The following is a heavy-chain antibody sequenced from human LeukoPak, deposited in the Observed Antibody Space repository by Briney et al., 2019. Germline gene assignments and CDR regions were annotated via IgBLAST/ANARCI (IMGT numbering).Heavy chain of an antibody. CDR3: AKSPSSGYYFGYFQH. V-gene: IGHV3-23*01. Sequence: QTGGSLRLSRAASGFTFSSYAMSWVRQAPGKGLEWVSAISGSGGSTYYADSVKGRFTISRDNSKNTLYLQMNSLRAEDTAVYYCAKSPSSGYYFGYFQHWGQGTLVTVSS. D-gene: IGHD3-22*01. CDR1: GFTFSSYA. J-gene: IGHJ1*01. CDR2: ISGSGGST.